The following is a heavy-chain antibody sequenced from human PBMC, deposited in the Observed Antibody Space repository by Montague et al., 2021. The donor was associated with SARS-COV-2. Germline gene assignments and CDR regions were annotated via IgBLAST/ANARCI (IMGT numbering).Heavy chain of an antibody. CDR1: GFTFSTFW. D-gene: IGHD3-22*01. CDR2: IKQDGSEE. Sequence: SLRLSCAASGFTFSTFWMTWVRQVPGKGLEWVANIKQDGSEEYYVDSVKGRFTISRDNAKNSLYLQLDSLRAEDTAVYYCARGYDSSGYQYWSQGTLVTVSS. CDR3: ARGYDSSGYQY. V-gene: IGHV3-7*05. J-gene: IGHJ4*02.